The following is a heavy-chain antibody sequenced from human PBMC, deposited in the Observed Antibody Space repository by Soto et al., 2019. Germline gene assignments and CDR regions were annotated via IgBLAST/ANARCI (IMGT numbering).Heavy chain of an antibody. CDR1: GFTFSSHW. D-gene: IGHD4-4*01. Sequence: EVQLVESGGGLVQPGGSLRLSCAASGFTFSSHWMSWVRQAPGKGLEWVANIKQDGSEKYYVDSVKGRFTISRDNAKNSRDLQMNSLRAEDTAVYYCARPAYSNYDWFDPWGQGTLVTVSS. CDR3: ARPAYSNYDWFDP. V-gene: IGHV3-7*01. CDR2: IKQDGSEK. J-gene: IGHJ5*02.